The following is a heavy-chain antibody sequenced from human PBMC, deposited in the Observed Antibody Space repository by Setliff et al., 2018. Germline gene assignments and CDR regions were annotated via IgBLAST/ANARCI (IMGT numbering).Heavy chain of an antibody. CDR3: ARDFELLDNYDIRDVFFDH. V-gene: IGHV4-39*07. D-gene: IGHD3-22*01. CDR2: ISYSGST. Sequence: PSETLSLTCTVSGASISTTTFYWGWIRQPPGKGLEWIGSISYSGSTYYNPSLRSRVTISLDTSKNQFSLKLRSFSAADTAVYYCARDFELLDNYDIRDVFFDHWGQGTLVTVSS. CDR1: GASISTTTFY. J-gene: IGHJ4*02.